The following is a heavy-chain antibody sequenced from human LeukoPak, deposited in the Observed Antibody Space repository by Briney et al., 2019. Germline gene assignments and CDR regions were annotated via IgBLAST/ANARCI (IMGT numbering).Heavy chain of an antibody. CDR2: VTLQGST. Sequence: PSGTLSLTCGVSGGSITRTNYWTWARQPPGKGLKWFGEVTLQGSTNSNPSLMGRVAISVDMSENHISLQLTSVTAADTAVYYCAREGGPYRPLDYSGQGTLVTVSS. V-gene: IGHV4-4*02. CDR3: AREGGPYRPLDY. J-gene: IGHJ4*02. CDR1: GGSITRTNY.